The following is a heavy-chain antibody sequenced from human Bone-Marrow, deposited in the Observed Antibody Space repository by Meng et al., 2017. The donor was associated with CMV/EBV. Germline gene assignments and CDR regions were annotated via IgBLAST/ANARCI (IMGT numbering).Heavy chain of an antibody. D-gene: IGHD1-1*01. V-gene: IGHV3-33*03. CDR1: GFTFSSYG. Sequence: GGSLRLSCAASGFTFSSYGMHWVRQAPGKGLEWVALIWYDGSNQYYADSVKGRFTISRDNSKNTLYLQMSSLRVEDTAVYYCAKDRFKAGSFFDSWGQGTLVTVSS. CDR2: IWYDGSNQ. CDR3: AKDRFKAGSFFDS. J-gene: IGHJ4*02.